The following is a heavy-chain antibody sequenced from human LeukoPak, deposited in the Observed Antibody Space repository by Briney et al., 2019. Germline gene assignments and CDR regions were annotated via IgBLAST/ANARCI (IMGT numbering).Heavy chain of an antibody. D-gene: IGHD4-17*01. CDR2: ISNDGDKQ. J-gene: IGHJ5*02. CDR1: GFSFSTPG. CDR3: LRGARDDYGDYYSWFDP. V-gene: IGHV3-30*03. Sequence: GGSLRLSCAASGFSFSTPGMHWVRQAPGKGLEWVAVISNDGDKQSYAASVKGRFTISRDNSKNTLCLEINSLTAEDTAVYYCLRGARDDYGDYYSWFDPWGQGTLVTVSS.